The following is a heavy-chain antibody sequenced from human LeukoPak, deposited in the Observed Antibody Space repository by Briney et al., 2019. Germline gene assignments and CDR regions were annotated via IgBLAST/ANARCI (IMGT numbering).Heavy chain of an antibody. CDR2: ISSSGNAI. D-gene: IGHD1-26*01. J-gene: IGHJ4*02. CDR1: GFTFGSFG. Sequence: GGSLRLSCAASGFTFGSFGMNWVRQAPGRGLEWVSYISSSGNAIYYAESVKGRLTISRDNARNSLYLQMDSLRVEDTAVYYCARAPLEIVGIDYWGQGTLVTVSS. CDR3: ARAPLEIVGIDY. V-gene: IGHV3-48*01.